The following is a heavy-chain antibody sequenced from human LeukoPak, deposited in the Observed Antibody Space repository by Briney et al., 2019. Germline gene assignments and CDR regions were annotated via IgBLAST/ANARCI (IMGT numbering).Heavy chain of an antibody. CDR3: AKDYSKTSYYGSGTYYRPNWFDP. CDR2: IRYDGSNK. CDR1: GFTFSNYG. D-gene: IGHD3-10*01. Sequence: GGSLRLSCAASGFTFSNYGLHWVRQAPGKGLEWVSFIRYDGSNKYYIDSVKGRFTISRDNSKNTLYLQMNSLGPDDTAVYYCAKDYSKTSYYGSGTYYRPNWFDPWGQGTLVTVSS. V-gene: IGHV3-30*02. J-gene: IGHJ5*02.